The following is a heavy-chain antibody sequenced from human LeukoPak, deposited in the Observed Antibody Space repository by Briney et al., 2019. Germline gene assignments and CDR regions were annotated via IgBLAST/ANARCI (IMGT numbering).Heavy chain of an antibody. CDR3: ASGYGSGWLDS. CDR1: GDSISRGYY. Sequence: SETLSLTCTVSGDSISRGYYWVFIRQPPGRGLEWIGYIHSSGNTYYNPSLQDRLIISRDTNEDPLSLPLTAVTAADTAVYFCASGYGSGWLDSWGQGTQVTVSS. V-gene: IGHV4-31*03. D-gene: IGHD5-18*01. J-gene: IGHJ5*01. CDR2: IHSSGNT.